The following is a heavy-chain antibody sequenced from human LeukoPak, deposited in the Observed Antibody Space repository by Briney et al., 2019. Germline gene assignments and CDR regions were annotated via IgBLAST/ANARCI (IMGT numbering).Heavy chain of an antibody. CDR2: NYTSGST. CDR1: GGTISSGSYY. CDR3: AGSLYCSSTSCYNFDY. Sequence: PSETLSLTCTVSGGTISSGSYYWSWIRQPAGKGLEWIGRNYTSGSTNYNPSLKSRVTISVDTSKNQFSLKLSSVTAADTAVYYCAGSLYCSSTSCYNFDYWGQGTLVTVSS. J-gene: IGHJ4*02. V-gene: IGHV4-61*02. D-gene: IGHD2-2*01.